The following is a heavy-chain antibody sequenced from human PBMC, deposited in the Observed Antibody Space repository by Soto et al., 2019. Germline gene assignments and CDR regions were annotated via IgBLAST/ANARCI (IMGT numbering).Heavy chain of an antibody. CDR3: TTLSAWWLHFDY. V-gene: IGHV3-15*01. J-gene: IGHJ4*02. CDR1: GFTFSNAW. D-gene: IGHD5-12*01. CDR2: IKSKTDGGTT. Sequence: GGSLRLSCAASGFTFSNAWMSWVRQAPGKGLEWVGRIKSKTDGGTTDYAAPVKGRFTISRDDSKNTLYLQMNSLKTEDTAVYYCTTLSAWWLHFDYWGQGTLVTVSS.